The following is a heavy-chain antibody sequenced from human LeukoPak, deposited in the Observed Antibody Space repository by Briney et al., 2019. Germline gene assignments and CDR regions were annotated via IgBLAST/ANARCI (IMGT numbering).Heavy chain of an antibody. J-gene: IGHJ3*02. V-gene: IGHV1-69*04. D-gene: IGHD1-26*01. CDR2: IIPILGIA. Sequence: SVKVSCKASGGTFSSYAISWVRQAPGQGLGWMGRIIPILGIANYAQKFQGRVTITADKSTSTAYMELSSLRSEDTAVYYCGSGSSLHRDAFDIWGQGTMVTVSS. CDR1: GGTFSSYA. CDR3: GSGSSLHRDAFDI.